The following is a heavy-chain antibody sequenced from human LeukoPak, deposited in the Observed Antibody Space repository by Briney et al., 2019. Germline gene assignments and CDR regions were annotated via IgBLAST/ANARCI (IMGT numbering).Heavy chain of an antibody. Sequence: GGSLRLSCVASGFTFSSYEMNWVRQAPGKGLEWVSYISSNGSTIYYADSVKGRFTISRDNAKNSLYLQMNSLRAEDTAVYYCARGHIVVVTATPSSGANGMDVWGQGTTVTVSS. J-gene: IGHJ6*02. CDR1: GFTFSSYE. CDR3: ARGHIVVVTATPSSGANGMDV. D-gene: IGHD2-21*02. CDR2: ISSNGSTI. V-gene: IGHV3-48*03.